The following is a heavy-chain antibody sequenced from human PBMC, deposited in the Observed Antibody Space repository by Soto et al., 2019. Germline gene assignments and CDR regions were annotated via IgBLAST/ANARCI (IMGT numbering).Heavy chain of an antibody. D-gene: IGHD3-22*01. CDR1: GFTFSSYG. CDR3: AHYYYDSSGYYYQDY. Sequence: GGSLRLSCAASGFTFSSYGMHWVRQAPGKGLEWVAVISYDGSNKYYADSVKGRFTISRDNSKNTLYLQMNSLRAEDTAVYYCAHYYYDSSGYYYQDYWGQGTLVTVSS. V-gene: IGHV3-30*03. CDR2: ISYDGSNK. J-gene: IGHJ4*02.